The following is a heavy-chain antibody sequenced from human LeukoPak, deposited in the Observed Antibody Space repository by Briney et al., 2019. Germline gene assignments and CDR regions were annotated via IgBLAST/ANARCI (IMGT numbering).Heavy chain of an antibody. D-gene: IGHD6-19*01. CDR3: ARSLSGWPLPYGAFDI. CDR1: GFTFSSYG. Sequence: GGSLRLSCAASGFTFSSYGMSWVRQAPGKGLEWVSSISSSSSYIYYADSVKGRFTISRDNAKNSLYLQMNSLRAEDTAVYYCARSLSGWPLPYGAFDIWGQGTMVTVSS. V-gene: IGHV3-21*01. CDR2: ISSSSSYI. J-gene: IGHJ3*02.